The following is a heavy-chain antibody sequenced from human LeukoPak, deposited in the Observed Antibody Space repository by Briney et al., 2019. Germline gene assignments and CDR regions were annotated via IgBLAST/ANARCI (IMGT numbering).Heavy chain of an antibody. CDR2: INHSGST. CDR3: ARRGDDYYDSSGYYYVDPFDY. V-gene: IGHV4-34*01. D-gene: IGHD3-22*01. J-gene: IGHJ4*02. Sequence: PSETLPLTCAVYGGSFSGYYWSWIRQPPGKGLEWIGEINHSGSTNYNPSLKSRVTISVDTSKNQFSLKLSSVTAADTAVYYCARRGDDYYDSSGYYYVDPFDYWGQGTLVTVSS. CDR1: GGSFSGYY.